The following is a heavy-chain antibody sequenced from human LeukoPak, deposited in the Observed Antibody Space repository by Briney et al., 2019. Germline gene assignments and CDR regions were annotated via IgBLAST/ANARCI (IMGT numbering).Heavy chain of an antibody. Sequence: PSETLSLTCTVSGGSISSSSYYWGWIRQPPGKGLEWIGSIYYSGSTYYNPSLKSRVTISVDTSKNQFSLKLSSVTAADTAVYYCARHIRERGSSSGGWYFDYWGQGTLVTVSS. CDR3: ARHIRERGSSSGGWYFDY. CDR2: IYYSGST. J-gene: IGHJ4*02. D-gene: IGHD6-19*01. V-gene: IGHV4-39*01. CDR1: GGSISSSSYY.